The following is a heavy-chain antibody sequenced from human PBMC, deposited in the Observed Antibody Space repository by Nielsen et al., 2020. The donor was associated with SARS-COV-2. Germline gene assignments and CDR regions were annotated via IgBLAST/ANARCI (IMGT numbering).Heavy chain of an antibody. J-gene: IGHJ6*02. D-gene: IGHD7-27*01. CDR3: GRSLTLIGGYYGMDV. CDR1: GFTFSSYS. V-gene: IGHV3-30-3*01. CDR2: ISYDGSNK. Sequence: GESLKISCAASGFTFSSYSMHWVRQAPGKGLEWVAVISYDGSNKYYADSVKGRFTISRDNSKKTLYLQMISLRAEDMAVYYCGRSLTLIGGYYGMDVWGQGTTVTVSS.